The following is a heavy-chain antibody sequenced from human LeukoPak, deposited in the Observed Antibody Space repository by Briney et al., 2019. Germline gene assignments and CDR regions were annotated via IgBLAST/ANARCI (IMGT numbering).Heavy chain of an antibody. CDR1: GGTFSSYA. V-gene: IGHV1-8*03. Sequence: GASVKVSCKASGGTFSSYAINWVRQATGQGLEWMGWMNPKTGNTGSAQKLQGRVTITGNTSISTAYMELSSLRSEDTAVYYCVRIDYSNAFDIWGQGTMVTVSS. J-gene: IGHJ3*02. CDR3: VRIDYSNAFDI. CDR2: MNPKTGNT. D-gene: IGHD4-11*01.